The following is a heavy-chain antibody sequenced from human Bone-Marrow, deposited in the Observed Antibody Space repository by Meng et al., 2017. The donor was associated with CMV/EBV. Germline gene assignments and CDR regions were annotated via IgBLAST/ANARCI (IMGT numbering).Heavy chain of an antibody. V-gene: IGHV1-2*02. Sequence: ASVKVSCKASGYTFTGYYMHWVRQAPGQGLEWMGWINPNSGGTNYAQKFQGRVTMTRDTSISTAYMELSRLRSDDTAAYYCAREGPGDGATYFFEYWGQGNLVTVAS. CDR2: INPNSGGT. J-gene: IGHJ4*01. CDR1: GYTFTGYY. D-gene: IGHD1-26*01. CDR3: AREGPGDGATYFFEY.